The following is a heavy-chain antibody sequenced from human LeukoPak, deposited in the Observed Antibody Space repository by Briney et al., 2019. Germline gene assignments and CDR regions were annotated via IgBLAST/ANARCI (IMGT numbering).Heavy chain of an antibody. Sequence: SETLSLTCTVSGGSISSGSYYWSWFRQPAGTGLEWIGRISSSGSTNYNPSLKSRVTISVDTSKNQLFLKLSSVTATDTAVYYCARESPRPAYWGQGTLVTVSS. J-gene: IGHJ4*02. CDR3: ARESPRPAY. V-gene: IGHV4-61*02. CDR2: ISSSGST. CDR1: GGSISSGSYY.